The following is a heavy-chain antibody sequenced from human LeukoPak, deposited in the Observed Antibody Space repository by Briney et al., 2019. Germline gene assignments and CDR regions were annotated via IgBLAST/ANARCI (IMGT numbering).Heavy chain of an antibody. CDR1: GFTFSSYG. CDR3: ARGRYSGSYLLDY. D-gene: IGHD1-26*01. J-gene: IGHJ4*02. Sequence: TGGSLRLSCAASGFTFSSYGMHWVRQAPGKGLEWVAFIRYDGSNKYYADSVKGRFTISRDNSKNTLYLQMNSLRAEDTALYYCARGRYSGSYLLDYWGQGTLVTVSS. CDR2: IRYDGSNK. V-gene: IGHV3-30*02.